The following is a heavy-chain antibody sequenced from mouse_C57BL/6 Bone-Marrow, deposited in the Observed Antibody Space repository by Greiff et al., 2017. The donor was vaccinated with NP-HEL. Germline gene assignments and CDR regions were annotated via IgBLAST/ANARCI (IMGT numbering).Heavy chain of an antibody. J-gene: IGHJ2*01. D-gene: IGHD1-1*01. CDR2: ISSGGDYI. Sequence: EVQVVESGEGLVKPGGSLKLSCAASGFTFSSYAMSWVRQTPEKRLEWVAYISSGGDYIYYADTVKGRFTISRDNARNTLYLQMSSLKSEDTAMYYCTRITTVVPYFDYWGQGTTLTVSS. CDR3: TRITTVVPYFDY. CDR1: GFTFSSYA. V-gene: IGHV5-9-1*02.